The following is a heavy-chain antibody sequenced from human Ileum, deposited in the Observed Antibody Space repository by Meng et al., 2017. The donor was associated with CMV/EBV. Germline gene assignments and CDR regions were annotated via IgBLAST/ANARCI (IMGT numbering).Heavy chain of an antibody. CDR2: IKSDGSNT. J-gene: IGHJ4*02. CDR1: GFTFSDYW. CDR3: IRSGYMNARWDY. Sequence: EVQLVASGGGLVQPGGSLRLSCADSGFTFSDYWMHWVRQVPGKGLVWVSRIKSDGSNTDYADSVKGRFAISRDNAKNTLYMQMNSLRVEDTAVYYCIRSGYMNARWDYWGRGTLVTVSS. D-gene: IGHD6-13*01. V-gene: IGHV3-74*01.